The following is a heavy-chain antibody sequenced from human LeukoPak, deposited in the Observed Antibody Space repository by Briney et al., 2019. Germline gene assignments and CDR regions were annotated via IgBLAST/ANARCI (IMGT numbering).Heavy chain of an antibody. CDR3: AREPSTPPYYYYGMDV. V-gene: IGHV3-53*01. Sequence: PSETLSLTCTVSGGSISSGGYYWSWVRQAPGKGLEWVSVIYSGGSTYYADSVKGRFTISRDNSKNTLYLQMNSLRAEDTAVYYCAREPSTPPYYYYGMDVWGQGTTVTVSS. CDR1: GGSISSGGYY. D-gene: IGHD4-11*01. CDR2: IYSGGST. J-gene: IGHJ6*02.